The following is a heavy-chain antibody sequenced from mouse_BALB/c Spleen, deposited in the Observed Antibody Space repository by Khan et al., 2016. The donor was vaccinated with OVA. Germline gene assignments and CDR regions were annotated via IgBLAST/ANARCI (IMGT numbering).Heavy chain of an antibody. J-gene: IGHJ4*01. V-gene: IGHV2-6-7*01. CDR2: IWGDGTT. CDR3: ARAYYGNYREAMDY. D-gene: IGHD2-10*01. Sequence: QMQLEESGPGLVVPSQSLSITCTVSGFSLTGYGVNWVRQPPGKGLEWLGMIWGDGTTDYNSALNSRLSISKDNSKSQVFLKMNSLQTDDTARYYCARAYYGNYREAMDYWGQGTSVTVSS. CDR1: GFSLTGYG.